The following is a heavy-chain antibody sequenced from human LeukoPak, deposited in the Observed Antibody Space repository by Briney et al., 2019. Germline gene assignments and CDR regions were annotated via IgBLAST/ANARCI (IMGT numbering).Heavy chain of an antibody. CDR2: IWYDGSKR. CDR3: ARDLCSTTSCLDY. J-gene: IGHJ4*02. D-gene: IGHD2-2*01. CDR1: GFTFSNYG. V-gene: IGHV3-33*01. Sequence: SGRSLRLSCAASGFTFSNYGMFWVRQAPGKGLEWVAVIWYDGSKRYYVDSVKGRFTISREDSENTLYLQMNSLRAEDTAVYYCARDLCSTTSCLDYWGQGTLVTVSS.